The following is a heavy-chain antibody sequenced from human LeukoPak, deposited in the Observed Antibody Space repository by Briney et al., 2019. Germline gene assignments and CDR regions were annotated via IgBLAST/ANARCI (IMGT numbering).Heavy chain of an antibody. CDR3: ARESYSSGWYELRTDYYYYMDV. D-gene: IGHD6-19*01. Sequence: SETLSLTCTVSGYSISSGYYWGWIRQPPGKGLEWIGSIYHSGSTYYNPSLKSRVTISVDTSKNQFSLKLSSVTAADTAVYYCARESYSSGWYELRTDYYYYMDVWGKGTTVTVSS. V-gene: IGHV4-38-2*02. J-gene: IGHJ6*03. CDR2: IYHSGST. CDR1: GYSISSGYY.